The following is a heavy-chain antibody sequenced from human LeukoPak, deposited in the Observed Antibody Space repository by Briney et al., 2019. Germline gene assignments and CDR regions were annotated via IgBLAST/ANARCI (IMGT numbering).Heavy chain of an antibody. Sequence: GGSLRLSCAASGLIVSGDYMSWVRQAPGKGLEWVSVIYSGGSTYYADSVKGRFTISRDNSKNTLYLQMNSLGAEDTALYYCAKPHYYDSSGYLFDYWGQGTLVTVSS. D-gene: IGHD3-22*01. V-gene: IGHV3-66*04. J-gene: IGHJ4*02. CDR2: IYSGGST. CDR3: AKPHYYDSSGYLFDY. CDR1: GLIVSGDY.